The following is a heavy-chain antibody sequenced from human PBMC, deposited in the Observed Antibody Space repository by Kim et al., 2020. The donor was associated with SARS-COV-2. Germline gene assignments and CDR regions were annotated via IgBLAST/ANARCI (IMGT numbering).Heavy chain of an antibody. CDR1: GFTFSSYS. V-gene: IGHV3-48*02. CDR2: ISSSSSTI. Sequence: GGSLRLSCAASGFTFSSYSMNWVRQAPGKGLEWVSYISSSSSTIYYADSVKGRFTISRDNAKNSLYLQMNSLRDEDTAVYYCARAPRTHYGPADGMDVWGQGTTGTVSS. J-gene: IGHJ6*02. D-gene: IGHD3-10*01. CDR3: ARAPRTHYGPADGMDV.